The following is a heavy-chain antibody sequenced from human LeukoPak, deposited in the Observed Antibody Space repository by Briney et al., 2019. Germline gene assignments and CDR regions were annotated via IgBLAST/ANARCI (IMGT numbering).Heavy chain of an antibody. D-gene: IGHD5-12*01. CDR1: GGSTSSYY. V-gene: IGHV4-59*08. CDR2: IYYSGST. Sequence: SETLSLTCTVSGGSTSSYYWSWIRQPPGKGLEWIGYIYYSGSTNYNPSLKSRVTISVDTSKNQFSLKLSSVTAADTAVYYCARQGSPDIVATITWANWFDPWGQGTLVTVSS. CDR3: ARQGSPDIVATITWANWFDP. J-gene: IGHJ5*02.